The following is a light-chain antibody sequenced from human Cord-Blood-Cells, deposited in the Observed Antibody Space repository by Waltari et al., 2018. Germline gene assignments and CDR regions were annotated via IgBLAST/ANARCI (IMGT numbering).Light chain of an antibody. CDR1: QSVLYSSNNKNN. CDR2: WAS. J-gene: IGKJ1*01. V-gene: IGKV4-1*01. Sequence: DIVMTQSPDSLAVSLGERATINCQSSQSVLYSSNNKNNLAWYQQKPGQPPKLLIYWASTRESGVPDRFSGSGSGTDFTLTISSLQAEDVAVYYCQQYYSTWTFGQGTKVEIK. CDR3: QQYYSTWT.